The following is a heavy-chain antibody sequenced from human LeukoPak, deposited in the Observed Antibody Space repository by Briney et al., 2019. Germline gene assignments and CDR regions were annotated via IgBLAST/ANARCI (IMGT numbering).Heavy chain of an antibody. D-gene: IGHD1-7*01. V-gene: IGHV3-7*01. J-gene: IGHJ4*02. Sequence: PGGSLRLSCAASGFTFSSYWMSWVRQAPGKGPEWVANIKEDGSGKNSVGSVKGRFTISRDNARNSLYLQMNSLRAEDTAVYYCARDLDLIGTTDYWGQGTLVTVSS. CDR3: ARDLDLIGTTDY. CDR1: GFTFSSYW. CDR2: IKEDGSGK.